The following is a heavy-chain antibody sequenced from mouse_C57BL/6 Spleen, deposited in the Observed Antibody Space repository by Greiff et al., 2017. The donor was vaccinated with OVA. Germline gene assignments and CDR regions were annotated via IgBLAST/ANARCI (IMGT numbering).Heavy chain of an antibody. CDR2: IRLKSYNYAT. CDR1: LFTFINYF. J-gene: IGHJ2*01. CDR3: TDRGY. Sequence: DVKLVESGGGLVQPGGSIKLSFFSSLFTFINYFMNCFRHSPENLLEWCAQIRLKSYNYATHYAESVKGRFTISRDDSKSSVYLQMNNLRAEDTGIYYCTDRGYWGQGTTLTVSS. V-gene: IGHV6-3*01.